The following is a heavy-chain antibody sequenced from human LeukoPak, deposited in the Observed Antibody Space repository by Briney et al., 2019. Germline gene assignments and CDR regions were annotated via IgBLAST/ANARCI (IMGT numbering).Heavy chain of an antibody. J-gene: IGHJ4*02. D-gene: IGHD1-26*01. CDR2: IYYSGST. V-gene: IGHV4-61*01. Sequence: PSETLSLTCTVSGGSFSSGSYYWSWIRQPPGKGLEWIGYIYYSGSTNHNPSLKSRVTISVDTSKNQFSLKLSSVTAADTAVYYCARAARELLAIEYYFDYWGQGTLVTVSS. CDR1: GGSFSSGSYY. CDR3: ARAARELLAIEYYFDY.